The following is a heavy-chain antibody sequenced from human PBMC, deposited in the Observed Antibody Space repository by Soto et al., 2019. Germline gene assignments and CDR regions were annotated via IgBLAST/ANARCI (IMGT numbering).Heavy chain of an antibody. Sequence: ASVKVSCKASGYTFTSYYMHWVRQAPGQGLEWMGIMNPSSGNTGYAQKFQGRVTMTRNTSISTAYMELSSLRSEDTAVYYCARDSYYYGSRSYLLGTSLKYMDVWGKGTTVTVSS. D-gene: IGHD3-10*01. CDR1: GYTFTSYY. CDR3: ARDSYYYGSRSYLLGTSLKYMDV. V-gene: IGHV1-8*02. J-gene: IGHJ6*03. CDR2: MNPSSGNT.